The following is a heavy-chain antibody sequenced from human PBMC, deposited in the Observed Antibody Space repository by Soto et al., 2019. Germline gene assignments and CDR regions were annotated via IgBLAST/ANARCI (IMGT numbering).Heavy chain of an antibody. V-gene: IGHV3-9*01. CDR1: GFTFDDYA. CDR3: VKGGGRITFGGVILRTYYFDS. D-gene: IGHD3-16*01. J-gene: IGHJ5*01. Sequence: EVQLVESGGGLVQPGRSLRLSCAASGFTFDDYAMHWVRQAPGKGLEWVSGISWNSGNLAYADSVKGRFTISRDNAKNSLYLQMDSLRPEDTAFYYCVKGGGRITFGGVILRTYYFDSWGQGILVSVST. CDR2: ISWNSGNL.